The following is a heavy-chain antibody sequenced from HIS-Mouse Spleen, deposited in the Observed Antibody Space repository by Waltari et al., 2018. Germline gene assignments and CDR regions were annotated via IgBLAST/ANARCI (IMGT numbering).Heavy chain of an antibody. CDR3: TTDRIVVVVAATPLDFDY. V-gene: IGHV3-15*01. Sequence: EVQLVESGGGLVKPGGSLRLSCAASGCTFSNDWLSWVRQGPGKGVWGVGLIKRKTDGGTTDYAAPVTGRFTISIDYSKNTLYLQMNSLKTEDTAVYYCTTDRIVVVVAATPLDFDYWGQGTLVTVSS. CDR1: GCTFSNDW. D-gene: IGHD2-15*01. J-gene: IGHJ4*02. CDR2: IKRKTDGGTT.